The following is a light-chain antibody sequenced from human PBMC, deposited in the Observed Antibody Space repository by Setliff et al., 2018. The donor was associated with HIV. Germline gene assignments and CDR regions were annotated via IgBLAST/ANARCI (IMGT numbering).Light chain of an antibody. J-gene: IGLJ3*02. CDR2: EVI. CDR1: SSDIGVSKY. CDR3: CSYAGVSTMV. V-gene: IGLV2-14*01. Sequence: QSALAQPASVSGSPGQSITISCTGTSSDIGVSKYVSWYQQHPGRAPKLMIFEVINRPSGVSDRFSGSKSGTTASLTISGLQAEDEADYYCCSYAGVSTMVFGGGTKVTVL.